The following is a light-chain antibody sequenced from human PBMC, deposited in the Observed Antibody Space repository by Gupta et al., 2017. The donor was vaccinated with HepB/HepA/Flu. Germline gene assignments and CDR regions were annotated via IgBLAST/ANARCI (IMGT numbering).Light chain of an antibody. Sequence: QSVLTQPPSVSAAAGQKVTISCSGSSSNIGNNYVSWYQQLPGTAPKLLIYESNKRPSEIPDRFSASKSGTSATLGITGLQTGDEADYYCGTWDNSLRGGVCGTGTKVTVL. CDR1: SSNIGNNY. CDR3: GTWDNSLRGGV. V-gene: IGLV1-51*02. CDR2: ESN. J-gene: IGLJ1*01.